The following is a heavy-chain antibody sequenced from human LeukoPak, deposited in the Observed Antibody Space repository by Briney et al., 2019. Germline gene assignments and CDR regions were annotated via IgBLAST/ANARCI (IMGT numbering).Heavy chain of an antibody. Sequence: GGSLRLSCAASGFILSNHWMTWVRQAPGKGPEWVANMNKDGSEEYYVDSVKGRFTIFKDTAKNSLYLQMNNLRVEDTALYYCARNNDMDVWGQGTTVVVSS. V-gene: IGHV3-7*03. D-gene: IGHD1/OR15-1a*01. CDR1: GFILSNHW. CDR2: MNKDGSEE. J-gene: IGHJ6*02. CDR3: ARNNDMDV.